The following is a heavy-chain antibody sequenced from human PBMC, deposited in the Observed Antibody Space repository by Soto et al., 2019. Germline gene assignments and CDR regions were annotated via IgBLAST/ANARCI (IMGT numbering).Heavy chain of an antibody. J-gene: IGHJ6*02. CDR2: IYHSGST. CDR1: GGSISSSNW. V-gene: IGHV4-4*02. D-gene: IGHD3-9*01. Sequence: PSETLSLTCAVSGGSISSSNWWSWVRQPPGKGLEWIGEIYHSGSTNYNPSLKSRVTISVDKSKNQFSLKLSSVTAADTAVYYCASPIRYFDSYGMDVWGQGTTVTVSS. CDR3: ASPIRYFDSYGMDV.